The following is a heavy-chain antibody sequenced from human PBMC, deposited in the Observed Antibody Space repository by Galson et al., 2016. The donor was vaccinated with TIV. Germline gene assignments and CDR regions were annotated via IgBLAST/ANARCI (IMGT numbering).Heavy chain of an antibody. J-gene: IGHJ6*02. Sequence: SVKVSCKATGDSFTNYALSWVRQASGQGLEWMGGFIPRTGAANYAEKFQGRLTLTAQESTNTAYMELNSLRFDDTAVYYCARGFLRVPNYWGDYPQSTYYQCQMNVWGQGTTVTVSS. CDR2: FIPRTGAA. D-gene: IGHD2-21*01. CDR1: GDSFTNYA. V-gene: IGHV1-69*13. CDR3: ARGFLRVPNYWGDYPQSTYYQCQMNV.